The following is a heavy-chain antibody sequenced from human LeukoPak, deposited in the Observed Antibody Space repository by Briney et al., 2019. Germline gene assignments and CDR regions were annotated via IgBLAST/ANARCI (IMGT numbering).Heavy chain of an antibody. Sequence: GGSLRLSCAASGFTFSGSALHWVRQASGKGLEWIGRIRSKTNNYAATYAASVKGRFTISRDDSKNTAYLQMNSLKAEDTAVYYCTRRAMGKGGLDYWGQGTLVTVSS. D-gene: IGHD5-18*01. CDR2: IRSKTNNYAA. V-gene: IGHV3-73*01. J-gene: IGHJ4*02. CDR3: TRRAMGKGGLDY. CDR1: GFTFSGSA.